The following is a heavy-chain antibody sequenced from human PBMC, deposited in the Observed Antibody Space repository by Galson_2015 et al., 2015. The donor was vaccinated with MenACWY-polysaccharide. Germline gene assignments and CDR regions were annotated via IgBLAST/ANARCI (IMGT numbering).Heavy chain of an antibody. Sequence: TLSLTFTVSGDSLSRGDHYWSWIRQPPGKGLEWIGYIYYSGFTYYKPSLKSRLTLSIDTSKNEFSLKLNSVSAADTAVYYCARDRRTVTGAFDIWGQGTMVTVS. CDR2: IYYSGFT. V-gene: IGHV4-30-4*01. D-gene: IGHD4-17*01. J-gene: IGHJ3*02. CDR1: GDSLSRGDHY. CDR3: ARDRRTVTGAFDI.